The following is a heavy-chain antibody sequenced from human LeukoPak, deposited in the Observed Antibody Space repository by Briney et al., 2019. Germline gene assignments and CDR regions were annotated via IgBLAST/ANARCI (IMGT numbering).Heavy chain of an antibody. D-gene: IGHD6-13*01. CDR1: GFTFSFHS. J-gene: IGHJ4*02. Sequence: GGSLRLSCAASGFTFSFHSMNWVRQAPGKGLEWVAFIRYDGSNKYYADSVKGRFTISRDNSKNTLYLQMNSLRAEDTAVYYCVGKAARFDYWGQGTLVTVSS. CDR3: VGKAARFDY. CDR2: IRYDGSNK. V-gene: IGHV3-30*02.